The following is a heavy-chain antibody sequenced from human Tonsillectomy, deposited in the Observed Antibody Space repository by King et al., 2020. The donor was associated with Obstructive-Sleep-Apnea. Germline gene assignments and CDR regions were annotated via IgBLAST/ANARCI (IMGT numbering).Heavy chain of an antibody. CDR1: GYTFTGYY. Sequence: VQLVESGAEVKKPGASVKVSCKASGYTFTGYYMHWVRQAPGQGLEWMGWITPNSGGTNNAQKFQGRVTMTRDTPISTAYMELSRLRSDDTAVDYCARGDVVPAAPFDYWGQGTLVTVSS. V-gene: IGHV1-2*02. J-gene: IGHJ4*02. CDR2: ITPNSGGT. D-gene: IGHD2-2*01. CDR3: ARGDVVPAAPFDY.